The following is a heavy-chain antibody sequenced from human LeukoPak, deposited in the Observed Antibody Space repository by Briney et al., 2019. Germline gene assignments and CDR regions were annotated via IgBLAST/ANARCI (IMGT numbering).Heavy chain of an antibody. Sequence: PGGSLRLSCTASGFTFSAYAMMWVRQAPGKGTEWVSAIRGGGGSAFYADSVKGRFTISRDNSKYTLFLQMNSLRAEDTAVYYCARDPNGDYIGAFDMWGPGTMVTVSS. CDR3: ARDPNGDYIGAFDM. CDR2: IRGGGGSA. V-gene: IGHV3-23*01. CDR1: GFTFSAYA. D-gene: IGHD4-17*01. J-gene: IGHJ3*02.